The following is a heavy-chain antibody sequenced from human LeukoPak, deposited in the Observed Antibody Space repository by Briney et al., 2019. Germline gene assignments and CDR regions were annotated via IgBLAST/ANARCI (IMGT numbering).Heavy chain of an antibody. J-gene: IGHJ5*02. D-gene: IGHD5-12*01. CDR1: GGTFSSYT. V-gene: IGHV1-69*04. CDR3: ARDQWLRGVDWFDP. CDR2: IIPILGIA. Sequence: SVKVSCKASGGTFSSYTISWVRQAPGQGLEWIGRIIPILGIANYAQKFQGKVTITADKSTSTAYMELSSLRSEDTAVYYCARDQWLRGVDWFDPWGQGTLVTVSS.